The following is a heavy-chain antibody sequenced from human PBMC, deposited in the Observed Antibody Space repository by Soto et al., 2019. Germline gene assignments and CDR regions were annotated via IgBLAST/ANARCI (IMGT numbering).Heavy chain of an antibody. J-gene: IGHJ5*02. Sequence: GGSLRLSCAASGFTFSSYWMSWVRQAPGKGLEWVANIKQDGSEKYYVDSVKGRFTISRDNAKNSLYLQMNSLRAEDTAVYYCARVSITMVRGVIIPLWFDPWGQGTLVTVSS. D-gene: IGHD3-10*01. CDR1: GFTFSSYW. CDR3: ARVSITMVRGVIIPLWFDP. CDR2: IKQDGSEK. V-gene: IGHV3-7*01.